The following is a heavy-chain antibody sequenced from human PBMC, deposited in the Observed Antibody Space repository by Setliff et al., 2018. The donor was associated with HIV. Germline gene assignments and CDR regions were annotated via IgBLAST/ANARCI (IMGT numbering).Heavy chain of an antibody. D-gene: IGHD6-19*01. Sequence: PSETLSLTCTVSGGSISSYYWSWIRQPPGKGLEWIGYIYYSGSTNYNPSLKSRVTISVDTSKNQFSLKLSSVTAADTAVYHCARGYPGIAVAGLTYYYYYYMDVWGKGTTVTVSS. J-gene: IGHJ6*03. CDR2: IYYSGST. CDR3: ARGYPGIAVAGLTYYYYYYMDV. V-gene: IGHV4-59*01. CDR1: GGSISSYY.